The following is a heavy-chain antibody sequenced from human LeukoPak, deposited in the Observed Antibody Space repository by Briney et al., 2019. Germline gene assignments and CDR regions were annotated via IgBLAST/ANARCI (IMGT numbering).Heavy chain of an antibody. CDR1: GYTFTSYG. D-gene: IGHD3-10*01. Sequence: ASVKVSCKASGYTFTSYGISWARQAPGQGLEWMGWISANDGNTDYPQKLQGRVTMTTDTSTSTAYMELRSLRSDDTAVYYCARESHVTREDYWGQGTLVTVSS. CDR3: ARESHVTREDY. V-gene: IGHV1-18*01. CDR2: ISANDGNT. J-gene: IGHJ4*02.